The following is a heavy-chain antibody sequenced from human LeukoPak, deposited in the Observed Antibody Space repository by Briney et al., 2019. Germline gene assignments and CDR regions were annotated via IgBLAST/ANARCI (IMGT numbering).Heavy chain of an antibody. J-gene: IGHJ4*02. CDR1: GFNFIRFW. CDR2: LNFDGSST. CDR3: ATLYSSGWYSKVGDY. V-gene: IGHV3-74*01. Sequence: GGSLRLSCEASGFNFIRFWMHWVRQVPGKGLVWVARLNFDGSSTSYADSVKGRFTISRDNAKNTVYLQMNSLRAEDTAVYYCATLYSSGWYSKVGDYWGQGTLVTVSS. D-gene: IGHD6-19*01.